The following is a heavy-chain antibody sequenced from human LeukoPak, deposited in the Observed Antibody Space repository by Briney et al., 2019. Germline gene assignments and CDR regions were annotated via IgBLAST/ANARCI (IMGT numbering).Heavy chain of an antibody. V-gene: IGHV1-69*04. CDR3: ARISSGYSYGPGYYYGVDV. CDR2: IIPILGIA. CDR1: GGTFSSYA. Sequence: GSSVKVSCKASGGTFSSYAISWVRQAPGQGLEWMGRIIPILGIANYAQKFQGRVTITADKSTSTAYMELSSLRSEDTAVYYCARISSGYSYGPGYYYGVDVWGQGTTVTVSS. J-gene: IGHJ6*02. D-gene: IGHD5-18*01.